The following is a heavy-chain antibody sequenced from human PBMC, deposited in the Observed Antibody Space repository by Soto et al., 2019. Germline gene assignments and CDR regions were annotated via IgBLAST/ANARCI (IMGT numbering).Heavy chain of an antibody. CDR2: IIPIFGTA. CDR3: AREFRRLRLGELSPHFDP. CDR1: GGTFSSYA. Sequence: SVKVSCKASGGTFSSYAISWVRQAPGQGLEWMGGIIPIFGTANYAQKFQGRVTITADKSTSTAYMELSSLRSEDTAVYYCAREFRRLRLGELSPHFDPCGQGTLVTLSS. V-gene: IGHV1-69*06. D-gene: IGHD3-16*02. J-gene: IGHJ5*02.